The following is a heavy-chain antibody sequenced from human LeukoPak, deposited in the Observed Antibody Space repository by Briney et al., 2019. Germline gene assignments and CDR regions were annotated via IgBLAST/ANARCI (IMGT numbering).Heavy chain of an antibody. Sequence: SETLSLTCAVYGGSFSGYYWSWIRQPPGKALEWIGNMYYSGRAYYNPSLKSRVTISVDTSKNQLSLKVTSVTAADTAVYYCARGLKGASSGWYYYYYYMDVWGKGTTVTVSS. CDR1: GGSFSGYY. J-gene: IGHJ6*03. D-gene: IGHD6-19*01. V-gene: IGHV4-34*01. CDR3: ARGLKGASSGWYYYYYYMDV. CDR2: MYYSGRA.